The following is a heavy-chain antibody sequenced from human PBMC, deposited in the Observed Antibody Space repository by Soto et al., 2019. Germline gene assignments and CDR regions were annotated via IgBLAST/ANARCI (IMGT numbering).Heavy chain of an antibody. D-gene: IGHD3-10*01. CDR3: ARGFRGVYFDC. V-gene: IGHV4-30-4*01. CDR1: GCSITSGDYY. Sequence: SETLSLTCTFSGCSITSGDYYWSWIRQPPGKGLEWIGYIYYSATTYYNPSLKSRLTISIDASKNQFSLKLSSVTAADTAVYFCARGFRGVYFDCWGQGTLVTVSS. CDR2: IYYSATT. J-gene: IGHJ4*02.